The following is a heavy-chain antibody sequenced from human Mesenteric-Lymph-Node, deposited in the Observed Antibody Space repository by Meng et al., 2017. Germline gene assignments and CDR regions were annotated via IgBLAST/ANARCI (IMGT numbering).Heavy chain of an antibody. V-gene: IGHV3-53*01. D-gene: IGHD5-24*01. J-gene: IGHJ5*02. Sequence: EVQLVESGGGLIQPGGSLRLSCAASGFTVSSNYMSWFRQAPGKGLEWVSVLYSGGTIYYADSVKGRFTISRDNSKNTLYLQMNSLRAEDTAVYYCARVRDGHNAVHDHWGQGTLVTVSS. CDR2: LYSGGTI. CDR1: GFTVSSNY. CDR3: ARVRDGHNAVHDH.